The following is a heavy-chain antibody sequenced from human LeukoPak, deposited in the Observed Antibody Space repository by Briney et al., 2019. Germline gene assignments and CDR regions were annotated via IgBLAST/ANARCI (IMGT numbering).Heavy chain of an antibody. Sequence: PGGSLRLSCAASGFTFSSYWMHWVRQAPGKGLVWVSRINTDGSSTSYADSVKGRFTISRDNAKNTLYLQMNSLRAEDTAVYYCARGGTGGSADYWGQGTLVTVSS. CDR1: GFTFSSYW. J-gene: IGHJ4*02. D-gene: IGHD4-23*01. CDR3: ARGGTGGSADY. CDR2: INTDGSST. V-gene: IGHV3-74*01.